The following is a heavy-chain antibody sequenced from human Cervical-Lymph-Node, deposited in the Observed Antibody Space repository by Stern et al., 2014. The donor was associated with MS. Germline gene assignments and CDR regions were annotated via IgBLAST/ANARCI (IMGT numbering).Heavy chain of an antibody. CDR1: GGSITNRDY. CDR2: VYYSGIT. CDR3: ARGVTAVTNYVPNWCFDL. D-gene: IGHD4-11*01. J-gene: IGHJ2*01. Sequence: QVQLQESGPGLVKPSETLSLTCTVSGGSITNRDYWGWIRQSPGKGLEWIGSVYYSGITYYRPSLKSRATISIATSRNPLFLRLTSVTATDTAVYFCARGVTAVTNYVPNWCFDLWGRGTLVTVSS. V-gene: IGHV4-39*02.